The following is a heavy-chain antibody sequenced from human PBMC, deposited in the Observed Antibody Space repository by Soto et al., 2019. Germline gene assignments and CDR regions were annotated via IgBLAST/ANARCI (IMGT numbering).Heavy chain of an antibody. Sequence: ASVKVSCKASGYTFTSYCISWVRQAPGQGLEWMGWISAYNGNTNYAQKLQGRVTMTTDTSTSTAYMELRSLRSDDTAVYYCARRPYSGYVDYFDYWGQGTLVTVSS. J-gene: IGHJ4*02. D-gene: IGHD5-12*01. V-gene: IGHV1-18*01. CDR1: GYTFTSYC. CDR3: ARRPYSGYVDYFDY. CDR2: ISAYNGNT.